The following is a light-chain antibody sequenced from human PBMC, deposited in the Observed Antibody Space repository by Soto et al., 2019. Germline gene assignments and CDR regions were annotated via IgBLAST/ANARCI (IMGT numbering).Light chain of an antibody. CDR3: CSYAVGSTFV. V-gene: IGLV2-23*01. CDR2: EGS. CDR1: SSDVGRYNL. J-gene: IGLJ2*01. Sequence: QSALTQPASVSGSPGQSITISCTGTSSDVGRYNLVSWYQHHPGNAPKLVIYEGSKRPSGVSNRFSGSKSGNTASLTISGLRAEDEADYYCCSYAVGSTFVFGGGTKVTVL.